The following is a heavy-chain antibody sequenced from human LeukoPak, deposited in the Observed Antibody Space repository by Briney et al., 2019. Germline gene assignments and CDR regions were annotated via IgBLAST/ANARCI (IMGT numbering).Heavy chain of an antibody. Sequence: PGGSLRLSCAASGFTFSSYGMHWVRQAPGKGLEWGAVISYDGSNKYYADSVKGRFTISRDNSKNTLYLQMNSLRAEDTAVYYCAKYSGSYFDYWGQGTLVTVSS. CDR1: GFTFSSYG. CDR3: AKYSGSYFDY. D-gene: IGHD1-26*01. V-gene: IGHV3-30*18. CDR2: ISYDGSNK. J-gene: IGHJ4*02.